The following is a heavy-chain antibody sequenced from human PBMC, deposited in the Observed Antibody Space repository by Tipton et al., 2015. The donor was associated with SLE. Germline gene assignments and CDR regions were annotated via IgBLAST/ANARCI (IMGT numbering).Heavy chain of an antibody. D-gene: IGHD5-12*01. CDR3: ARNGRWWLRLGRGDYYYGMDV. CDR1: GYTFTSYG. V-gene: IGHV1-18*01. J-gene: IGHJ6*02. Sequence: QVQLVQSGAEVKKPGASVKVSCKASGYTFTSYGISWVRQAPGQGLEWMGWISAYTGNTNYAQKLQGRVTMTTDTSTTTAYMERRSLRSDDTAVYYCARNGRWWLRLGRGDYYYGMDVWGQGTTVTVSS. CDR2: ISAYTGNT.